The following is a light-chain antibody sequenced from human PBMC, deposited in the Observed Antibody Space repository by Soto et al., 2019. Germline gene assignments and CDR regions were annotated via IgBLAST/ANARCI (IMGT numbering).Light chain of an antibody. V-gene: IGKV1-5*01. CDR1: ESISAW. CDR3: LPYHGHYLT. Sequence: TQSPCTLCGSGGERAVVACRASESISAWLAWYQPRPGKATNLLIFDASTLESGVPSRFSGSGPGTTFTLTISTLQSDDLAPSSYLPYHGHYLTFGQGTKVDI. CDR2: DAS. J-gene: IGKJ1*01.